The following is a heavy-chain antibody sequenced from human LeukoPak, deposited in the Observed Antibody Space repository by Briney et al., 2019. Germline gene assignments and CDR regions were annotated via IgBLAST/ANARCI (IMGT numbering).Heavy chain of an antibody. J-gene: IGHJ6*03. V-gene: IGHV4-59*01. CDR1: GGSISSYY. CDR3: ARATLWFGELLSGDYYYYYMDV. D-gene: IGHD3-10*01. Sequence: SETLSLTCTVSGGSISSYYWSWIRQPPGKGLEWIGYIYYSGSTNYNPSLKSRVTISVDTSKSQFSLKLSSVTAADTAVYYCARATLWFGELLSGDYYYYYMDVWGKGITVTVSS. CDR2: IYYSGST.